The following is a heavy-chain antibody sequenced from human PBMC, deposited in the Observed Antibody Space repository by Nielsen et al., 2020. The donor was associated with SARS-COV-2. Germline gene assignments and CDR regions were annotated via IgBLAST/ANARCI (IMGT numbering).Heavy chain of an antibody. CDR2: NYYSGST. Sequence: GSLRLSCPVSGGSISSYYWSWIRQPPGKGLEWIGYNYYSGSTNYNRSLKSGVTISVDPSKNQFSLKLSSVTASYTAVYYCARIYILTSRYGMDVWGQGTTVTVSS. D-gene: IGHD3-9*01. CDR3: ARIYILTSRYGMDV. V-gene: IGHV4-59*13. CDR1: GGSISSYY. J-gene: IGHJ6*02.